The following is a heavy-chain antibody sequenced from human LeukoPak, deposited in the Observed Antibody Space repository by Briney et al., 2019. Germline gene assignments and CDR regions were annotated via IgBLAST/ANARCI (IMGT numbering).Heavy chain of an antibody. CDR2: ISSSRSTI. CDR1: GFTFSSYW. V-gene: IGHV3-48*02. Sequence: GGSLRLSCAASGFTFSSYWMNWVRQAPGKGLEWVSYISSSRSTIYYADSVKGRFTISRDNAKKSLYLQMNSLSDEDTAVYLCSSENRKLVGTFFDYWGQGTLVTVSS. J-gene: IGHJ4*02. D-gene: IGHD1-26*01. CDR3: SSENRKLVGTFFDY.